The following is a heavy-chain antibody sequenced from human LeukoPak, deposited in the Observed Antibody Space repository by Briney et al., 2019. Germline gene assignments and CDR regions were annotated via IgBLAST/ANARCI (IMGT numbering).Heavy chain of an antibody. D-gene: IGHD3-22*01. CDR3: ARGRGSFYRVFYYDSSGGDY. V-gene: IGHV4-39*07. J-gene: IGHJ4*02. CDR2: IYYSGST. Sequence: SETLSLTCTVSGGSISSSSYYWGWIRQPPGKGLEWIGTIYYSGSTSYNPSLKSRVTISVDTSKNQFSLKLSSVTAADTAVYYCARGRGSFYRVFYYDSSGGDYWGQGTLVTVSS. CDR1: GGSISSSSYY.